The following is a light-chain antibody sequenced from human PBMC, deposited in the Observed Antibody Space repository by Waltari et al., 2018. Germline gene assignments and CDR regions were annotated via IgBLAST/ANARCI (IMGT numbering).Light chain of an antibody. V-gene: IGLV3-25*03. CDR2: KDT. J-gene: IGLJ2*01. CDR3: QSTDNSGTYVV. CDR1: ALPRQY. Sequence: SYELTQPPSVSVSPGQTARITCSGDALPRQYSFWYQQRSGQAPVLVIYKDTERPSGMPERFSGSSSGTRVTLTISVVQAQDEADYYCQSTDNSGTYVVFGGGTKLTVL.